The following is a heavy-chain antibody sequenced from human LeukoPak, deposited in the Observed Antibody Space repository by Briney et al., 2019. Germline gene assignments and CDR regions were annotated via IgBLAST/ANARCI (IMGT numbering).Heavy chain of an antibody. Sequence: KPSETLSLTCTGSGGSISSYYWSWIRQPPGKGLEWIGYIYYSGSTNYNPSLKSRVTISVDTSKNQFSLKLSSVTAADTAVYYCARQSIAVRGADYWGQGTLVTVSS. CDR3: ARQSIAVRGADY. V-gene: IGHV4-59*01. J-gene: IGHJ4*02. D-gene: IGHD6-19*01. CDR1: GGSISSYY. CDR2: IYYSGST.